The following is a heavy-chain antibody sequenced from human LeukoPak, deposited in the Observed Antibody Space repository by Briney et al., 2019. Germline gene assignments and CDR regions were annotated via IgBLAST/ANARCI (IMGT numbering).Heavy chain of an antibody. CDR3: ARTYYYDSSGYYL. CDR2: INPNSGGT. D-gene: IGHD3-22*01. CDR1: GYTFTGYY. V-gene: IGHV1-2*02. Sequence: ASVKVSCKASGYTFTGYYMHWVRQAPGQGLEWMGWINPNSGGTNYAQKFQGRDTMTRDTSISTAYMELSRLRSDDTAVYYCARTYYYDSSGYYLWGQGTLVTVSS. J-gene: IGHJ4*02.